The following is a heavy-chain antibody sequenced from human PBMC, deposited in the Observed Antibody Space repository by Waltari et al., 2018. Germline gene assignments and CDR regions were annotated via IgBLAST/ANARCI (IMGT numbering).Heavy chain of an antibody. Sequence: EVQLVESGGGLVQPGGSLGLSCAASGFTTPTFWMTWFRQAPGKGLDWVAHIYRDGSATYYTDSVKGRFTISRDNAKNSVSLQLNSLKAEDTAVYFCARSPGGRPSDYWGQGTLVTVSS. D-gene: IGHD3-16*01. V-gene: IGHV3-7*03. J-gene: IGHJ4*02. CDR2: IYRDGSAT. CDR1: GFTTPTFW. CDR3: ARSPGGRPSDY.